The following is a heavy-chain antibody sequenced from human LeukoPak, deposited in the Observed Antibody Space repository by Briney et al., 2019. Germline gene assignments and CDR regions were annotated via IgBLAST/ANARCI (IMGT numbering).Heavy chain of an antibody. CDR3: ARDDASSSFTY. J-gene: IGHJ4*02. D-gene: IGHD3-16*01. Sequence: SGGSLRLSCAASGFTFSSYWMNWARQAPGKGLEWVASINHNGNVNYYVDSVKGRFTISRDNAKNSLYLQMNSLRVEDTAVYYCARDDASSSFTYWGQGALVTVSS. V-gene: IGHV3-7*01. CDR2: INHNGNVN. CDR1: GFTFSSYW.